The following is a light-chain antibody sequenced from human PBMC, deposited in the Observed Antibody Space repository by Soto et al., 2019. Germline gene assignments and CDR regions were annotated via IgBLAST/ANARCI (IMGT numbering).Light chain of an antibody. CDR1: QSLLHTNGNNY. J-gene: IGKJ1*01. CDR2: LGS. CDR3: MQAIQTPRT. V-gene: IGKV2-28*01. Sequence: DIVVTQSPLSLPVTPGEPASISCRSSQSLLHTNGNNYLEWYLQKPGQSPQLLIYLGSSRASGVPDRFSGSGSGTDFTLKIRRVEAEEVGVYYCMQAIQTPRTFGQGTKVEIK.